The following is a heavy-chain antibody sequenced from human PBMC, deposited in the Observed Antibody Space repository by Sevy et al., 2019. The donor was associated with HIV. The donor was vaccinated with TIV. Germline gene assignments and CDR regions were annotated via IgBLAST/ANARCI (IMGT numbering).Heavy chain of an antibody. CDR3: ARDYTAAAAEGYYYGMDV. CDR1: GFTFSSYS. CDR2: ISSSSSYI. V-gene: IGHV3-21*01. D-gene: IGHD6-13*01. Sequence: GGSLRLSCAASGFTFSSYSMNWVRQAPGKGLEWVSSISSSSSYIYYADSVKGRFTISRDNAKNSLYLQMNSLRAEDTAVYYCARDYTAAAAEGYYYGMDVWGQGTTVTVSS. J-gene: IGHJ6*02.